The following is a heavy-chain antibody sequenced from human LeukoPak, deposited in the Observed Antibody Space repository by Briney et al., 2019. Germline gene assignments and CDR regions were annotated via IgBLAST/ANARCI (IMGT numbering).Heavy chain of an antibody. J-gene: IGHJ4*02. CDR3: ARGDDSGYYDYFDY. D-gene: IGHD3-22*01. Sequence: GGSLILSCAASGFTFSSYWMSWVRQAPGKGLEWVANIKQDGSEKYYVDSVKGRFTISRDNAKNSLYLQMNSLRAEDTAVYYCARGDDSGYYDYFDYWGQGALVIVSS. V-gene: IGHV3-7*01. CDR1: GFTFSSYW. CDR2: IKQDGSEK.